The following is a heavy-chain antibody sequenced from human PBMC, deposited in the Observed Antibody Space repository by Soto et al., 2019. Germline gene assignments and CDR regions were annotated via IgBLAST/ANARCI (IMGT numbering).Heavy chain of an antibody. CDR1: GGTITSGRSS. CDR3: VRESVASGPNYFDT. Sequence: SETLSLTCPVSGGTITSGRSSWNWIRQSPGKGLEWIAYIYHSGSTYYNPSLKSRVTISVDRSENQFSLKLTSVTAADTAVYYCVRESVASGPNYFDTWGPGTLVTV. CDR2: IYHSGST. V-gene: IGHV4-30-2*06. J-gene: IGHJ5*02. D-gene: IGHD6-6*01.